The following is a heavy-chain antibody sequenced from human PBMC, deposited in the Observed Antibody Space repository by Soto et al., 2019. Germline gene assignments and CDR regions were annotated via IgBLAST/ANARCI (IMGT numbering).Heavy chain of an antibody. V-gene: IGHV4-34*01. D-gene: IGHD2-21*02. J-gene: IGHJ4*02. CDR3: ARGLTPSVVVTANRPFDY. CDR2: INHSGSS. CDR1: GGSFNNYF. Sequence: PSETLSLTCADNGGSFNNYFWTWIRQSPGTGLEWIGEINHSGSSNYSPSLKSRVTMSVDTSKNQFSLKLTSVTAADTAAYYCARGLTPSVVVTANRPFDYWGQGTQVTVSS.